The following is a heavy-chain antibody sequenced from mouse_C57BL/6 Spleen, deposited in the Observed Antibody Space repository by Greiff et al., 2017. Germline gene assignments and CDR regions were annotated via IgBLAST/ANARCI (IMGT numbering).Heavy chain of an antibody. D-gene: IGHD2-5*01. CDR1: GYAFSSYW. CDR2: IYPGDGDT. J-gene: IGHJ4*01. CDR3: ERDSNYAMED. Sequence: QVQLQQSGAELVKPGASVKISCKASGYAFSSYWMNWVKQRPGKGLEWIGQIYPGDGDTNYNGKFKGKATLTADKSSSTAYMQLSSLTAEDSAVYFWERDSNYAMEDVGKGTSVTAAS. V-gene: IGHV1-80*01.